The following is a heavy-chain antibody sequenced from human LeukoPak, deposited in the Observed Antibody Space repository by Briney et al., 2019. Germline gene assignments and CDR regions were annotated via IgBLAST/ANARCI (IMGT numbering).Heavy chain of an antibody. V-gene: IGHV1-8*01. J-gene: IGHJ6*03. Sequence: ASVKVSFKASGYTFTSYDINWVRQATGQGLEWMGWMNPNSGNTGYAQKFQGRVTMTRNTSISTAYMELSSLRSEDTAVYYCARSNDFWSGSHYMDVWGKGTTVTVSS. CDR2: MNPNSGNT. CDR1: GYTFTSYD. D-gene: IGHD3-3*01. CDR3: ARSNDFWSGSHYMDV.